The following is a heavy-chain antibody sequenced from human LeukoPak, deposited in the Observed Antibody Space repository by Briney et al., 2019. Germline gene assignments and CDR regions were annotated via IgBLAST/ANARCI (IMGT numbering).Heavy chain of an antibody. CDR1: GGSFSGYY. V-gene: IGHV4-34*01. CDR3: ARGLDIVVVVAATGRAFDI. D-gene: IGHD2-15*01. J-gene: IGHJ3*02. Sequence: SETLSLTCAVYGGSFSGYYWSWIRQPPGKGLEWIGEINRSGSTNYNPSLKSRVTISIDTSKNQFSLKLSSVTAADTAVYYCARGLDIVVVVAATGRAFDIWGQGTMVTVSS. CDR2: INRSGST.